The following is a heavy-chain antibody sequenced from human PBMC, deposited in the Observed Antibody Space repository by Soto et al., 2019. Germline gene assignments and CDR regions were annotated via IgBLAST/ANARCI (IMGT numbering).Heavy chain of an antibody. V-gene: IGHV3-48*03. CDR1: GFSFSSFA. J-gene: IGHJ4*02. CDR2: ISDDGASI. D-gene: IGHD5-18*01. CDR3: ARENSVQAWLHHFDH. Sequence: LRLSCEASGFSFSSFAMNWVRQAPGRGLEWVSYISDDGASIYYADSLKGRFTISRDNAKNSLSLQMNNLRAEATAVYYCARENSVQAWLHHFDHWGLGTLVTVSS.